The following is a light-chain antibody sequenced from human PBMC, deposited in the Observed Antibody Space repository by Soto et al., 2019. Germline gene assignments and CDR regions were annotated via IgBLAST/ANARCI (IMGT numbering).Light chain of an antibody. Sequence: EVVLTQSPGTLSLSPGERATLSCRASQSVSSTYLAWYQQKPGQSPRLLIYSTSSRATGIPDRFSGSGSGTDFTLTISRLEPEDFAVYYCRQYGRSPNTFGQGTKLEI. J-gene: IGKJ2*01. CDR1: QSVSSTY. V-gene: IGKV3-20*01. CDR2: STS. CDR3: RQYGRSPNT.